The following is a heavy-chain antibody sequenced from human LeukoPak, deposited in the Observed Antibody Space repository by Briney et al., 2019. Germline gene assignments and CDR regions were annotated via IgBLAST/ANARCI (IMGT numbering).Heavy chain of an antibody. CDR1: GFTFSSYS. D-gene: IGHD6-13*01. CDR2: ISSSSSYI. V-gene: IGHV3-21*05. J-gene: IGHJ4*02. Sequence: PGGSLRLSCAASGFTFSSYSMNWVRQAPGKGLEWVSYISSSSSYIYYADSVKGRFTISRDNAKNSLYLQMNSLRAEDTAVYYCVAAAGPFDYWGQGTLVTVSS. CDR3: VAAAGPFDY.